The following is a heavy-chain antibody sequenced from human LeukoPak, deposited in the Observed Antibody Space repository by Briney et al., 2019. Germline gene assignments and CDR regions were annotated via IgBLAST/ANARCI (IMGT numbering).Heavy chain of an antibody. CDR1: GGSISSYY. V-gene: IGHV4-4*07. CDR3: ARVGWRYFDWLEGYFDY. CDR2: IYTSGSA. Sequence: SETLSLTCTVSGGSISSYYWSWLRQPAGEGLEWMVRIYTSGSANYNPSLMSRVTMSVDTSKNQFSLKLSSVTAADTAVYYGARVGWRYFDWLEGYFDYWGQGTLVTVSS. J-gene: IGHJ4*02. D-gene: IGHD3-9*01.